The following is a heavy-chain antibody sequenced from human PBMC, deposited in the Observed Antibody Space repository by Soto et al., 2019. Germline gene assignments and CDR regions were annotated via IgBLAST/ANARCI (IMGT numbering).Heavy chain of an antibody. V-gene: IGHV4-59*08. CDR2: IYRSGST. D-gene: IGHD6-13*01. CDR3: VRHVLSSSGGFDV. CDR1: GDSVSSYY. J-gene: IGHJ6*02. Sequence: QVQLQESGPGLVKPSETLSLTCTVSGDSVSSYYWSWIRQPPGKGLEWIGYIYRSGSTNDNPSLKRPVPIPLDTSTNQLSLRLDSVTAVDTDVYSGVRHVLSSSGGFDVWGQGTTVTVSS.